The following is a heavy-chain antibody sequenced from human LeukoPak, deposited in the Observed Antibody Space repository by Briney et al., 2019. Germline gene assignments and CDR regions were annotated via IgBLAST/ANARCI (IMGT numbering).Heavy chain of an antibody. J-gene: IGHJ5*02. Sequence: PGGSLRLSCAASGFTFSSYSMNWVRQAPGKGLEWVANIKQDGSEKYYVDSVKGRFTISRDNAKNSLYLQMNSLRAEDTAVYYCARNVGDWFDPWGQGTLVTVSS. CDR3: ARNVGDWFDP. CDR1: GFTFSSYS. CDR2: IKQDGSEK. V-gene: IGHV3-7*01.